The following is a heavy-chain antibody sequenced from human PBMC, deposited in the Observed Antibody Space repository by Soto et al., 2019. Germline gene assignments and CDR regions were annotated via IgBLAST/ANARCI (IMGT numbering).Heavy chain of an antibody. J-gene: IGHJ3*02. CDR2: IYYSGST. CDR3: ARRGYYAISAFDI. V-gene: IGHV4-39*01. D-gene: IGHD2-8*01. Sequence: RILKPPGKGLEWIGTIYYSGSTYYNPSLKSRVTISVDTSKNQFSLKLSSVTAADTAVYYCARRGYYAISAFDIWGQGTMVTVSS.